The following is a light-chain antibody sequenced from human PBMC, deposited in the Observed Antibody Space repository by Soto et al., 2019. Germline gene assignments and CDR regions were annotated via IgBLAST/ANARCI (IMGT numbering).Light chain of an antibody. CDR2: GAS. CDR1: QSVSPSS. Sequence: EILLTQSPGNLSLSPGERATLSCRASQSVSPSSLAWYQQRPGQSPRLLIYGASSRATGIPDRFSGRGSGTDFTLIISRLEPEDFAVYYCQQFAGSFGGGTKVDIK. CDR3: QQFAGS. V-gene: IGKV3-20*01. J-gene: IGKJ4*02.